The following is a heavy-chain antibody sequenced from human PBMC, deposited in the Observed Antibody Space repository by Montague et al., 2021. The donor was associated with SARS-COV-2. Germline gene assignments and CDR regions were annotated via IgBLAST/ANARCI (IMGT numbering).Heavy chain of an antibody. CDR1: GFTFSDYY. D-gene: IGHD1-26*01. J-gene: IGHJ4*02. Sequence: SLRLSCAASGFTFSDYYMNWIRQAPGKGLEWVSYITTTSSNIYYADSVKGRFTISRDNTKDLLFLQMNSLRVEDASVYYCARGELSRGSRASFEFWGQGTLVTVSS. CDR3: ARGELSRGSRASFEF. CDR2: ITTTSSNI. V-gene: IGHV3-11*01.